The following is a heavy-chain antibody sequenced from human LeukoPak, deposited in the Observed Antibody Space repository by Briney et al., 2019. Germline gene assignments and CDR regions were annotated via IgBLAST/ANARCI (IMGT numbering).Heavy chain of an antibody. CDR2: IYYSGST. CDR1: GGSISSSSYY. V-gene: IGHV4-30-4*01. CDR3: ARDLYGMDV. J-gene: IGHJ6*02. Sequence: SSETLSLTCTVSGGSISSSSYYWSWIRQPPGKGLEWIGYIYYSGSTYYNPSLKSRVTISVDTSKNQFSLKLSSVTAADTAVYYCARDLYGMDVWGQGTTVTVS.